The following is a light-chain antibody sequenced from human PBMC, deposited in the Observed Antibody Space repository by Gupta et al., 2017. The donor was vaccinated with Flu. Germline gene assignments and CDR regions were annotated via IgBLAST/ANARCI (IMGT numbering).Light chain of an antibody. CDR3: QQSFSSLWT. CDR2: SAS. Sequence: DIEMTQSPSSLSASVGDRVTISCRASQSIITHLNWYQQKPGRAPNLLIYSASSLQSGVPPRFSGSGSGRDFTLVISNLQPEDSAIYYCQQSFSSLWTFGRGTKVEIK. V-gene: IGKV1-39*01. CDR1: QSIITH. J-gene: IGKJ1*01.